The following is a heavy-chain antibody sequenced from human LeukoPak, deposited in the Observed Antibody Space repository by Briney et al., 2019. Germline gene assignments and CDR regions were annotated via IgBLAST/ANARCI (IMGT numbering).Heavy chain of an antibody. J-gene: IGHJ4*02. Sequence: ASVKVSCKASGGTFSSYAISWVRQAPGQGLEWIGGIIPIFGTANYAQKFQGRVTITADESTSTAYMELSSLGSEDTAVYYCARDPQGQDCSGGSCDYWGQGTLVTVSS. V-gene: IGHV1-69*13. D-gene: IGHD2-15*01. CDR3: ARDPQGQDCSGGSCDY. CDR1: GGTFSSYA. CDR2: IIPIFGTA.